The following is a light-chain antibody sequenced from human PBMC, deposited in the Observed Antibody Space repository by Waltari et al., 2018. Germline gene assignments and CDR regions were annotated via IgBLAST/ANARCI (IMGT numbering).Light chain of an antibody. V-gene: IGLV2-14*03. Sequence: QSALTQPASVSGSPGPSITIPCTGTRSDVGGYNYVSWYQQYPGKAPQLIIYDVTFRPSGVSNRFSGSKSANTASLTISGLQAEDEAEYYCSSNTDNNTLVFGGGTKVTVL. CDR1: RSDVGGYNY. J-gene: IGLJ2*01. CDR3: SSNTDNNTLV. CDR2: DVT.